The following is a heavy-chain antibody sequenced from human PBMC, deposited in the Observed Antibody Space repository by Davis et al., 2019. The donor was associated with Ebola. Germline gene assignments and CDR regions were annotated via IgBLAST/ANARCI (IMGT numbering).Heavy chain of an antibody. D-gene: IGHD6-19*01. Sequence: GESLKTSCAASGFSFLSYGMHWVRQAPGKGLEWVAMKWYDGGNEYYADSVKGRFTISRDNSKNTLYLQMNSLRAEDTAVYYCARDSGWSGVVSWGQGTLVTVSS. J-gene: IGHJ5*01. CDR3: ARDSGWSGVVS. CDR2: KWYDGGNE. V-gene: IGHV3-33*01. CDR1: GFSFLSYG.